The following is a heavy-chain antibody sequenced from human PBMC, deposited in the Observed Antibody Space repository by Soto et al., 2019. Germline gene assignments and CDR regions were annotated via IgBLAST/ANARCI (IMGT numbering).Heavy chain of an antibody. CDR1: EITLNIYC. CDR2: INPESTTL. J-gene: IGHJ5*02. D-gene: IGHD1-26*01. Sequence: GGSLRLSCTASEITLNIYCVHWIRQAPGKGLVWVSRINPESTTLTYADSVTGRFTISRDSAKNTLYLQMNGLSAEDTAIYYCTKDTSGAWESWGQGTLVTVSS. CDR3: TKDTSGAWES. V-gene: IGHV3-74*01.